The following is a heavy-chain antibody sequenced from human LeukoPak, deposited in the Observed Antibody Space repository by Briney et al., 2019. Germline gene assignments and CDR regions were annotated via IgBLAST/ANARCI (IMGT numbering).Heavy chain of an antibody. J-gene: IGHJ6*03. CDR1: GGSISSYY. CDR2: IYYSGST. Sequence: SETLSLTCTVSGGSISSYYWSWIRQPPGKGLEWIGSIYYSGSTYYNPSLKSRVTISVDTSKNQFSLKLSSVTAADTAVYYCARETYYYGSGSFYYYYYYMDVWGKGTTVTVSS. V-gene: IGHV4-59*12. D-gene: IGHD3-10*01. CDR3: ARETYYYGSGSFYYYYYYMDV.